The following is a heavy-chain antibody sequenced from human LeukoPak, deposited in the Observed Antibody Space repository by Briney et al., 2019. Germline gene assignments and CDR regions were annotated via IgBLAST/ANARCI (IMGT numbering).Heavy chain of an antibody. CDR2: ISYDGSNK. J-gene: IGHJ4*02. Sequence: GGSLRLSCAASGFTFSSYWMSWVRQAPGKGLEWVAVISYDGSNKYYADSVKGRFTISRDNSKNTLYLQMNSLRAEDTAVYYCAKDPTELGYCSSTSCYGLFDYWGQGTLVTVSS. CDR3: AKDPTELGYCSSTSCYGLFDY. D-gene: IGHD2-2*01. V-gene: IGHV3-30*18. CDR1: GFTFSSYW.